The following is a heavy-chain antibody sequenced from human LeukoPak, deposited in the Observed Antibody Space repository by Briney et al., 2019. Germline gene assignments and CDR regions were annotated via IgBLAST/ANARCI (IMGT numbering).Heavy chain of an antibody. CDR1: GYTLTELS. J-gene: IGHJ3*01. CDR2: FDPEDGET. CDR3: ATGGITIFGVVDNLVHDAFDL. D-gene: IGHD3-3*01. V-gene: IGHV1-24*01. Sequence: ASVKVSCTVSGYTLTELSMHWVRQAPGKGLEWMGGFDPEDGETIYAQKFQGRVTMTEDTSTDTAYMELSSLRSEDTAVYYCATGGITIFGVVDNLVHDAFDLWGQGTMVTVSS.